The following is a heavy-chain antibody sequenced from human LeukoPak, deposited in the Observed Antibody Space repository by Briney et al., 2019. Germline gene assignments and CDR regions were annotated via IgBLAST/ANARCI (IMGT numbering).Heavy chain of an antibody. CDR3: ARNIVGPRQVDY. Sequence: SETLSLTCTVSGVSISSYYWSWIRQPPGKGLEWIGYIYHSGTTNYNPSLKGRVTISVDTSKSQFSPKLSSVTAADTAIYYCARNIVGPRQVDYWGQGTLVTVSS. CDR1: GVSISSYY. J-gene: IGHJ4*02. D-gene: IGHD1-26*01. CDR2: IYHSGTT. V-gene: IGHV4-59*01.